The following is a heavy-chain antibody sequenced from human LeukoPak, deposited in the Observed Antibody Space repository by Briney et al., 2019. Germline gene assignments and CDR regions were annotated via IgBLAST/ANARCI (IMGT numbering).Heavy chain of an antibody. CDR2: INIDGSTT. V-gene: IGHV3-74*01. D-gene: IGHD4-23*01. CDR1: GFTSITPW. CDR3: ASRVVTSFDY. Sequence: PGGSLRLSCAASGFTSITPWMYWVRHAPGKGLVWFSLINIDGSTTSYADSVEGRFTISRDNAKNTLFLQMDSLRGEDTAVYYCASRVVTSFDYWGQGALVTVSS. J-gene: IGHJ4*02.